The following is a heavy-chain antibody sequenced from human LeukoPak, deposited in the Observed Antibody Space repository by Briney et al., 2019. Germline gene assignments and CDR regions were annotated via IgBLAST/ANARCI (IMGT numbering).Heavy chain of an antibody. CDR1: GGTFSSYA. J-gene: IGHJ4*02. CDR2: IIPIFGTA. D-gene: IGHD2-2*02. Sequence: ASVKVSCKASGGTFSSYAISWVRQAPGQGLEWMGGIIPIFGTANYAQKFQGRVTITADESTSTAYMEPSSLRSEDTAVYYCARDQPLGYCSSTSCYTGDGSWGQGTLVTVSS. CDR3: ARDQPLGYCSSTSCYTGDGS. V-gene: IGHV1-69*13.